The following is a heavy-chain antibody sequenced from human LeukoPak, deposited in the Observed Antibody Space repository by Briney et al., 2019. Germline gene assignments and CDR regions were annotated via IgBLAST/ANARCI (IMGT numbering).Heavy chain of an antibody. V-gene: IGHV3-74*01. CDR3: ARSAGYAVDY. Sequence: SGGSLRLSCAASGFTFSSNRMHWVRQAPGKGLVWVSRIDTDGRSTNYADSVKGRFTISRDNAKNTLYLQMNSLRAEDTAVYYCARSAGYAVDYWGQGTLVTVSS. D-gene: IGHD5-12*01. CDR2: IDTDGRST. CDR1: GFTFSSNR. J-gene: IGHJ4*02.